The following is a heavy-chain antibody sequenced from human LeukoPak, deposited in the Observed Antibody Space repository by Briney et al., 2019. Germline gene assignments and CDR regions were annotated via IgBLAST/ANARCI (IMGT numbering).Heavy chain of an antibody. CDR3: ARGVYSYGYDY. CDR1: GGSISSYY. CDR2: IYYSGST. V-gene: IGHV4-59*01. Sequence: SETLSLTCTVSGGSISSYYWSWIRQPPGKGLEWIGYIYYSGSTNYNPSLKSRVTISVDTSKNQFSLKLSSVTAADTAVYYCARGVYSYGYDYWGQGTLVTVSS. D-gene: IGHD5-18*01. J-gene: IGHJ4*02.